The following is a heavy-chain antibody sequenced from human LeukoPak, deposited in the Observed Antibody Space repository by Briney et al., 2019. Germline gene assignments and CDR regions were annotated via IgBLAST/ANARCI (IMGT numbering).Heavy chain of an antibody. J-gene: IGHJ6*02. Sequence: ASVKVSCKASGYTFTGYYMLWVRQAPGQGLEWMGWINPNSGGTNYAQKFQGRVTMTRDTSISTAYMELSRLRSDDTAVYYCARVRDDDYYYGMDVWGQGTTVTVSS. CDR1: GYTFTGYY. D-gene: IGHD3-10*01. CDR2: INPNSGGT. V-gene: IGHV1-2*02. CDR3: ARVRDDDYYYGMDV.